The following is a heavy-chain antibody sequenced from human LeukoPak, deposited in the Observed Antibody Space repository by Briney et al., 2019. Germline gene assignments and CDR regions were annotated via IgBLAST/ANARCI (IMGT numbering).Heavy chain of an antibody. D-gene: IGHD4-17*01. J-gene: IGHJ3*02. CDR3: ARVGDYGAFDI. Sequence: SETLCLTCTVSGGSICRGGYYCGWGRQPPGEGLGWIGYIYHSGSTYYNPSLKSRVTILVDRSKNQFSLKLSSVTAADTAVYYCARVGDYGAFDIWGQGTMVTVSS. V-gene: IGHV4-30-2*01. CDR2: IYHSGST. CDR1: GGSICRGGYY.